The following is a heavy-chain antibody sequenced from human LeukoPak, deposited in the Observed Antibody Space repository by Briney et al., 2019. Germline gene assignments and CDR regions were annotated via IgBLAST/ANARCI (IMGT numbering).Heavy chain of an antibody. J-gene: IGHJ4*02. V-gene: IGHV4-61*02. CDR1: GGSISSGSYY. CDR2: IYTSGST. Sequence: PSQTLSLTCTVSGGSISSGSYYWSWIRQPAGKGLEWIGRIYTSGSTNYNPSLKSRVTISVDTSKNPFSLKLSSVTAADTAVYYCARVFIGGDFWSGPYYFDYWGQGTLVTVSS. D-gene: IGHD3-3*01. CDR3: ARVFIGGDFWSGPYYFDY.